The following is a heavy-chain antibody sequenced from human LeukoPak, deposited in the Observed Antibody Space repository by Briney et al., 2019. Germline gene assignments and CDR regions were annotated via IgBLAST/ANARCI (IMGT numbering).Heavy chain of an antibody. V-gene: IGHV1-46*01. Sequence: ASVKVSCKASGYTFTNYYMHWVRQAPGQGLEWMGIINLSGGSTNYAQKFQGRVTMTRDTSTSTVYMELSSLRSEYTGVYYCARSQGVRWHFDLWGRGTLVTVSS. D-gene: IGHD3-10*02. CDR3: ARSQGVRWHFDL. CDR2: INLSGGST. J-gene: IGHJ2*01. CDR1: GYTFTNYY.